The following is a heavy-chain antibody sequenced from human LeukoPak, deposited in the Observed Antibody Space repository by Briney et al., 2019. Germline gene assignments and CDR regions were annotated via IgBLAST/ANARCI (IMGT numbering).Heavy chain of an antibody. CDR1: GGSFSGYY. J-gene: IGHJ5*02. CDR2: INHSGST. V-gene: IGHV4-34*01. D-gene: IGHD4-17*01. Sequence: SETLSLTCAVYGGSFSGYYWSWIRQPPGKGLEWIGEINHSGSTNYNPSLKSRVTISVDTSKNQFSLKLSSVTAADTAAYYCARARGYGDCVGWFDPWSQGTLVTVSS. CDR3: ARARGYGDCVGWFDP.